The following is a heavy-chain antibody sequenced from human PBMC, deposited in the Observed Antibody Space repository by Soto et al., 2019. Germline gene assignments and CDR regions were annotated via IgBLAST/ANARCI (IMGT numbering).Heavy chain of an antibody. Sequence: QLVESGGGLVQPGGSLRLSCAASGFTFSSYSMNWVRQAPGKGLEWVSYIGRSSATIYYADAVKGRFTISRDNAKNSLYLQMKGLRDDDTAVYYSARDLTLFDYWVQGTLVTVST. CDR1: GFTFSSYS. CDR3: ARDLTLFDY. V-gene: IGHV3-48*02. CDR2: IGRSSATI. J-gene: IGHJ4*02.